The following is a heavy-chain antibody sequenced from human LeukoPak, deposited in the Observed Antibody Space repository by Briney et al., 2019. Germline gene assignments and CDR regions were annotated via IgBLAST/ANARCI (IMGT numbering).Heavy chain of an antibody. J-gene: IGHJ4*02. Sequence: ASVKVSCKAYGYSFSIYGITGARQAPGQGLECLGWISPSDGTTNYAQKVQDRVTMTTDTSTSTAYLELRSLRSEDTAVYYCARCGAAVTTHFSHWGQGTLVTVSS. V-gene: IGHV1-18*01. CDR3: ARCGAAVTTHFSH. CDR1: GYSFSIYG. D-gene: IGHD4-17*01. CDR2: ISPSDGTT.